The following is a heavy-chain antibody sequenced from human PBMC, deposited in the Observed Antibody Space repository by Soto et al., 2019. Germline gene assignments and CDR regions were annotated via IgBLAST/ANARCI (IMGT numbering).Heavy chain of an antibody. V-gene: IGHV3-30*03. Sequence: GGSLRLSCAASGFTFSTHGMHWVRQAPGKGPEWVAVIPHDGSKKYYVESVEGRFTISRENSKNIVHLQMNNVRAEDTAVYYCTRDASRDSSARGWFDPWGPGTLVTVSS. D-gene: IGHD6-13*01. CDR3: TRDASRDSSARGWFDP. CDR2: IPHDGSKK. J-gene: IGHJ5*02. CDR1: GFTFSTHG.